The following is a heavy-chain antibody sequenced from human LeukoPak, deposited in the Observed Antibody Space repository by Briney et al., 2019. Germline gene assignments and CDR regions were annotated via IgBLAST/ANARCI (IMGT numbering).Heavy chain of an antibody. D-gene: IGHD6-19*01. CDR3: AREPDAIDSSGWYDY. CDR1: GFTFSSYG. V-gene: IGHV3-33*01. J-gene: IGHJ4*02. CDR2: IWYDGSNK. Sequence: GGSLRLSCAASGFTFSSYGMHWVRQAPGKGLEWVAVIWYDGSNKYYADSVKGRFTISRDNSKNTLYLQMSSLRAEDTAVYYCAREPDAIDSSGWYDYWGQGTLVTVSS.